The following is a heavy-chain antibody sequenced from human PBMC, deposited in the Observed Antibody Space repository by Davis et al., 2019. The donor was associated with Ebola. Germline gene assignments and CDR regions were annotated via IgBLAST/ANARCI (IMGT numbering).Heavy chain of an antibody. V-gene: IGHV5-51*01. CDR3: ARRSWNEFWGTSPQLDT. Sequence: GESLKISCQGSGYNFTTYWIGWVRQMPGKGLEWMGIIYPGDSDSRYSPSFQGHVTISVDKSVNTTYLQWSSLKAADTALYFCARRSWNEFWGTSPQLDTWGQGTLVIVSS. D-gene: IGHD3-16*01. J-gene: IGHJ5*02. CDR2: IYPGDSDS. CDR1: GYNFTTYW.